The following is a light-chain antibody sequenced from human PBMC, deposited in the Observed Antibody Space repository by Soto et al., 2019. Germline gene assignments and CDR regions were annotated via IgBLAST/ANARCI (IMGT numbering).Light chain of an antibody. CDR3: QQYGSSPPWT. Sequence: EIVLTQSPGTLSLSPGETATLSCRASQSVARDLSWYQQKPGQAPRLLIYVTSSRATGIPDRFSSSGSGTDFTLTIGRLEPEDFAVYYCQQYGSSPPWTFGQGTKVDIK. V-gene: IGKV3-20*01. CDR1: QSVARD. CDR2: VTS. J-gene: IGKJ1*01.